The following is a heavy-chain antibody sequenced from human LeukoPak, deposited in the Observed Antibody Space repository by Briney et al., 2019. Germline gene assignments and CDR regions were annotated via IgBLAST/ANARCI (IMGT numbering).Heavy chain of an antibody. CDR3: AKDLTTGTLSSDC. Sequence: GGSLRLSCAASGFTFSSYGMHWVRQAPGKGLEWVAVIWYDGSNKYYADSVKGRFTISRDNSKNTLYLQMDSLRAEDTAVYYCAKDLTTGTLSSDCWGQGTLVTVSS. V-gene: IGHV3-33*06. D-gene: IGHD1-1*01. CDR1: GFTFSSYG. CDR2: IWYDGSNK. J-gene: IGHJ4*02.